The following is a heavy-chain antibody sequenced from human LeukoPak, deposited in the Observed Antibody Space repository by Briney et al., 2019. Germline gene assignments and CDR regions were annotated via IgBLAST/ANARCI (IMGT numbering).Heavy chain of an antibody. D-gene: IGHD6-13*01. J-gene: IGHJ1*01. CDR3: AREGALIAAAGSEIFQH. CDR2: INHSGST. V-gene: IGHV4-34*01. Sequence: SETLSLTCAVYGGSFSGYYWSWIRQPPGKGLEWIGEINHSGSTNYNPSLKSRVTISVDTSKNQFSLKLSSVTAADTAVYYCAREGALIAAAGSEIFQHWGQGTLVTVSS. CDR1: GGSFSGYY.